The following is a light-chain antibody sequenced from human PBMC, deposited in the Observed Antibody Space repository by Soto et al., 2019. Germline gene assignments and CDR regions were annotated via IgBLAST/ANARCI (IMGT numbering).Light chain of an antibody. CDR2: GAS. CDR3: QHYNDWPPTWT. CDR1: QSVSSK. J-gene: IGKJ1*01. Sequence: EIVMTQSPATLSVSPGERATLSCRASQSVSSKLAWYQQKPGQAPRVLIYGASTRATGIPARFSGSGSGTEFTLTISSLQFEDFAVYYCQHYNDWPPTWTFGQGTRVEIK. V-gene: IGKV3-15*01.